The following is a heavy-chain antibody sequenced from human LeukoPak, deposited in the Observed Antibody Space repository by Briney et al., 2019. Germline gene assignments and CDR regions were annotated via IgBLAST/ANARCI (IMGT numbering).Heavy chain of an antibody. J-gene: IGHJ4*02. V-gene: IGHV4-4*07. Sequence: PSETLSLTCTVSGVSISSYYWSWIRQPAGKGLEWIGRIYTSGSTNYNPSLKSRVTMSVDTSKNQFSLKLSSVTAADTAVYYCASHLYSSGWPAFDYWGQGTLVTVSS. CDR3: ASHLYSSGWPAFDY. CDR1: GVSISSYY. CDR2: IYTSGST. D-gene: IGHD6-19*01.